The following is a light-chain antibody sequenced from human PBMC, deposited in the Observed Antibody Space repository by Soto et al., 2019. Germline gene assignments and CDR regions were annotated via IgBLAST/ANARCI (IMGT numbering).Light chain of an antibody. CDR3: SSYTTRDTRV. V-gene: IGLV2-8*01. J-gene: IGLJ3*02. CDR2: EVS. CDR1: SSDVGGYNY. Sequence: QSALTQPPSASGSPGQSVTISCTGTSSDVGGYNYVSWYQQHPGKAPKLMIYEVSKRPSGVPDRFSGSKSGNTASLTVSGLQAEDEADYYCSSYTTRDTRVFGGGTKVTVL.